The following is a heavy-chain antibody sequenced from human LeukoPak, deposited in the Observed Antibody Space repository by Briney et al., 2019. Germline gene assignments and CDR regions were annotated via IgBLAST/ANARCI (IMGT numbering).Heavy chain of an antibody. D-gene: IGHD2-15*01. CDR2: INSSGGST. CDR3: AKVVYCTGGSCYSDFYFDY. J-gene: IGHJ4*02. Sequence: GGSLRLSCAASGFTFSNYAMSWVRQAPGKGLEWVSTINSSGGSTYYAGSVKGRFTISRDNSKNTLYLQVNSLRAEDTAVYYCAKVVYCTGGSCYSDFYFDYWGQGTLVTVSS. V-gene: IGHV3-23*01. CDR1: GFTFSNYA.